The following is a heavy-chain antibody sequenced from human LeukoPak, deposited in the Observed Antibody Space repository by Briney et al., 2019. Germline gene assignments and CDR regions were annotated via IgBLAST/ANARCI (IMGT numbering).Heavy chain of an antibody. V-gene: IGHV3-13*04. CDR3: ARGYGDLKYWYFDL. Sequence: GGSLRLSCAASGSTFSSYDMHWVRQATGKGLEWVSAIGTAGDTYYPGSVKGRFTISRENAKNSLYLQMNSLRAGDTAVYYCARGYGDLKYWYFDLWGRGTLVTVSS. J-gene: IGHJ2*01. CDR1: GSTFSSYD. D-gene: IGHD4-17*01. CDR2: IGTAGDT.